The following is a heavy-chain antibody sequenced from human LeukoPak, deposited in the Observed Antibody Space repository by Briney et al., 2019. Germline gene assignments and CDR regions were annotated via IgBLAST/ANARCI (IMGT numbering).Heavy chain of an antibody. V-gene: IGHV3-7*01. CDR3: ARDTNDFWSGYSDY. J-gene: IGHJ4*02. D-gene: IGHD3-3*01. CDR1: GFTFSDYY. CDR2: IKQDGSEK. Sequence: SGGSLRLSCAASGFTFSDYYMTWVRQAPGKGLEWVANIKQDGSEKYYADSVKGRFTISRDNSKNTLYLQMDSLRAEDTAVYYCARDTNDFWSGYSDYWGQGTLVTVSS.